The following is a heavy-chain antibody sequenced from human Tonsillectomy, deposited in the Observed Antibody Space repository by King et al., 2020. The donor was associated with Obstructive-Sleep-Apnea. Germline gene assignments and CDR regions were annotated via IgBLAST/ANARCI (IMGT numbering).Heavy chain of an antibody. CDR3: ARQNIVAPGAWFDP. D-gene: IGHD5-12*01. J-gene: IGHJ5*02. CDR1: GDSVSSNSAA. Sequence: VQLQQSGPSLVKPSQTLSLTCAISGDSVSSNSAAWNWIRQSPSRGLEWLGRTYYRSKWYNDYAISVKSRITINPATSKNHLSLPFTSVTPEDTAVYYCARQNIVAPGAWFDPWGQGTLATVSS. V-gene: IGHV6-1*01. CDR2: TYYRSKWYN.